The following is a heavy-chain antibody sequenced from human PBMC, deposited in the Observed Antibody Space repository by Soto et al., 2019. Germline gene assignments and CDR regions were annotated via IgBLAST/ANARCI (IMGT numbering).Heavy chain of an antibody. V-gene: IGHV3-21*01. CDR2: ISSSSSYI. CDR3: ARQDTAMTYNWFDP. Sequence: GGSLRLSCAASGFTFSSYSMNWVRQAPGKGLEWVSSISSSSSYIYYADSVKGRFTISRDNAKNSLYLQMNSLRAEDTAVYYCARQDTAMTYNWFDPWGQGTLVTVPQ. J-gene: IGHJ5*02. D-gene: IGHD5-18*01. CDR1: GFTFSSYS.